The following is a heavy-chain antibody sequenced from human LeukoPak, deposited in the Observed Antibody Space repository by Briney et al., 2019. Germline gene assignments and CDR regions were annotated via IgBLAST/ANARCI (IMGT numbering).Heavy chain of an antibody. CDR3: AREITAAAGY. V-gene: IGHV1-2*02. CDR1: GYTFTSYD. D-gene: IGHD6-13*01. CDR2: INPHSGGT. Sequence: GASVKVSCKASGYTFTSYDINRVRQAPGQGLEWMGWINPHSGGTNYAQKFQGRVTMTRDTSISTAYMELNRLRSDDTAVYYCAREITAAAGYWGQGTLVTVSS. J-gene: IGHJ4*02.